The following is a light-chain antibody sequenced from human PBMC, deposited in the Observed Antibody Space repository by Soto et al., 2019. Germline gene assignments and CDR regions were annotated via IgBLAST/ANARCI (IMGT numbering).Light chain of an antibody. J-gene: IGKJ1*01. CDR2: GAS. Sequence: EIVLTQSPGILSLSPGERATLSCRASQSVSNDFLAWYQQKPGQAPRLLIYGASSRATGIPDRFSGSGSGTDFTLTISRLEPEDFAVYYCQQYGSSPWTFGQGTKVDI. CDR3: QQYGSSPWT. CDR1: QSVSNDF. V-gene: IGKV3-20*01.